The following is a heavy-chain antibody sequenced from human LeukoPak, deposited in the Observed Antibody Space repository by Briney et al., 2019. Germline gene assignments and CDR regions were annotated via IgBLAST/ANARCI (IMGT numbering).Heavy chain of an antibody. D-gene: IGHD3-22*01. CDR2: XSSSGSTI. Sequence: ASGXTFSXYXMSWXXQAPGKXXXXXSYXSSSGSTIYYADSVKGRFTISRDNAKNSLYLQMNSLRAEDTAVYYCARAPYYYDSSGYSLDYWGQGTLVTVSS. CDR1: GXTFSXYX. J-gene: IGHJ4*02. V-gene: IGHV3-11*01. CDR3: ARAPYYYDSSGYSLDY.